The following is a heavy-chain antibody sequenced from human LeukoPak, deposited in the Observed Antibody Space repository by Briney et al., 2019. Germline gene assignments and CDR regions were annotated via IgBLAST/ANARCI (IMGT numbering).Heavy chain of an antibody. CDR2: ISSSGSTI. D-gene: IGHD3-10*02. CDR1: GFTFSSYE. CDR3: AELGITMIGGV. J-gene: IGHJ6*04. V-gene: IGHV3-48*03. Sequence: GGSLRLSCAASGFTFSSYEMNWVRQAPGKGLEWVSCISSSGSTIYYTDSVKGRFTISRDNAKNSLYLQMNSLRAEDTAVYYCAELGITMIGGVWGKGTTVTISS.